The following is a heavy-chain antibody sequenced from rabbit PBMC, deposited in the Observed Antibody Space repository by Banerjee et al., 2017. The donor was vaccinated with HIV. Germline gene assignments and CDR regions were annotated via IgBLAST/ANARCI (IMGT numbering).Heavy chain of an antibody. J-gene: IGHJ2*01. D-gene: IGHD5-1*01. CDR3: ARRSDGSYGFDP. V-gene: IGHV1S40*01. CDR1: GFSFSSSYW. Sequence: QSLEESGGDLVKPGASLTLTCTASGFSFSSSYWICWVRQAPGKGLEWIACIYAGSSDNTYYASWAKGRFTISKTSSTTVTLQMTSLTAADTATYFCARRSDGSYGFDPWGPGTLVTVS. CDR2: IYAGSSDNT.